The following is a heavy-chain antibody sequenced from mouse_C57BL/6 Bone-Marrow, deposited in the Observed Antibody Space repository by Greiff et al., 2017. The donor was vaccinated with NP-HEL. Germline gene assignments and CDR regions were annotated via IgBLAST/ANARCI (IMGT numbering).Heavy chain of an antibody. CDR2: ISSGSSTI. D-gene: IGHD2-4*01. V-gene: IGHV5-17*01. Sequence: EVQRVESGGGLVKPGGSLKLSCAASGFTFSDYGMHWVRQAPEKGLEWVAYISSGSSTIYYADTVKGRFTISRDNAKNTLFLQMTSLRSEDTAMYYCARPYDYDGRGFAYWGQGTLVTVSA. CDR1: GFTFSDYG. CDR3: ARPYDYDGRGFAY. J-gene: IGHJ3*01.